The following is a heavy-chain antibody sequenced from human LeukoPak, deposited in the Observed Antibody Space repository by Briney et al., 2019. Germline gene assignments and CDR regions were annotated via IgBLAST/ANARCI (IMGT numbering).Heavy chain of an antibody. J-gene: IGHJ4*02. V-gene: IGHV3-23*01. CDR2: ISGSGGST. CDR3: AKTYYYGSGSYYRYYFDY. D-gene: IGHD3-10*01. Sequence: PGGSLRLSCAASGFTFSSYAMSWVRQAPGKGLEWVSAISGSGGSTYYADSVKGRFTISRDNSKNTLYLHMNSLRAEDTAVYYCAKTYYYGSGSYYRYYFDYWGQGTLVTVSS. CDR1: GFTFSSYA.